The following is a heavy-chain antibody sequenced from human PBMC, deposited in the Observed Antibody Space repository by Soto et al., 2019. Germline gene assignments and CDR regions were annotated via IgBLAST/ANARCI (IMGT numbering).Heavy chain of an antibody. V-gene: IGHV1-69*13. J-gene: IGHJ4*02. CDR3: ARALAVVVGKDY. CDR2: IIPIFGTA. CDR1: GGTFSSYA. D-gene: IGHD2-15*01. Sequence: SVKVSCKASGGTFSSYAISWVRQAPGQGLEWMGGIIPIFGTANYAQKFQGRVTITADESTSTAYMELSSLRSEDTAVYYCARALAVVVGKDYWGQGTLVTVSS.